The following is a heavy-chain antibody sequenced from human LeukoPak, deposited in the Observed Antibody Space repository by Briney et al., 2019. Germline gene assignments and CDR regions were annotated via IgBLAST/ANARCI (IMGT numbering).Heavy chain of an antibody. J-gene: IGHJ4*02. CDR2: IYYSGNT. Sequence: SETLSIICTVSDGSISTSGYFWGWIRQPPGKGLEWIGGIYYSGNTYFNPSLRSRVTISVDTSKNQFSLKLSSVTAADTAIYYCARHIHGSRYCISTSCYSADYWGQGTLVTVSS. V-gene: IGHV4-39*01. CDR3: ARHIHGSRYCISTSCYSADY. D-gene: IGHD2-2*01. CDR1: DGSISTSGYF.